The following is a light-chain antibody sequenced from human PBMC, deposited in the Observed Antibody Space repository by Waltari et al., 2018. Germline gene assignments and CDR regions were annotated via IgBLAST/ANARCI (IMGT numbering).Light chain of an antibody. CDR2: RND. V-gene: IGLV1-47*01. CDR3: AAWDDRLSGPV. CDR1: TSNIGGNY. Sequence: QSALTQPPSASGAPGQRVPISCSGSTSNIGGNYVYWYQQLPGAAPKLLIYRNDQRPSGGADRFSGSKSGTSASLTISGLRSEDEADYFCAAWDDRLSGPVFGGGTKLAVL. J-gene: IGLJ2*01.